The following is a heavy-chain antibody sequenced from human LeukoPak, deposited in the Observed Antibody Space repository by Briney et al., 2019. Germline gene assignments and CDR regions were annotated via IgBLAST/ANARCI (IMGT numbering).Heavy chain of an antibody. J-gene: IGHJ4*02. CDR1: GGSFSGYY. D-gene: IGHD3-22*01. V-gene: IGHV4-34*01. CDR2: INHSGST. Sequence: SETLSLTCAVYGGSFSGYYWSWIRQPPGKGLEWIGEINHSGSTNYNPSLKSRVTISVDTSKNQFSLKLSSVTAADTAVYYCATGSYDSSGYSFDYWGQGTLVTVSS. CDR3: ATGSYDSSGYSFDY.